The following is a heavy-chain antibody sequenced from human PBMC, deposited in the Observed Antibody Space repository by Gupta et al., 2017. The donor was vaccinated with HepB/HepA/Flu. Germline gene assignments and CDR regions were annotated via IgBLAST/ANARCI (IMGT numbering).Heavy chain of an antibody. J-gene: IGHJ3*02. CDR1: GYTFTGYY. Sequence: QVQLVQSGAEVKKTGASVKVSCKASGYTFTGYYMHWVRQAPGQGLEWMGWINPNSGGTYYAQRSQGWVIMTRDTSISTVYLELSRLRSDDTALYYCARGGSDYPDAFDIWGQGTMVTVFS. D-gene: IGHD5-12*01. CDR3: ARGGSDYPDAFDI. V-gene: IGHV1-2*04. CDR2: INPNSGGT.